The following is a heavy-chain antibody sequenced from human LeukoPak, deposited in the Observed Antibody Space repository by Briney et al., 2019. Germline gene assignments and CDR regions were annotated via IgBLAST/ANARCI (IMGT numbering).Heavy chain of an antibody. CDR1: GFIFSSYA. J-gene: IGHJ4*02. D-gene: IGHD5-18*01. CDR3: AGARGYSYGYRY. Sequence: GSLRLSCAASGFIFSSYAMSWVRQAPGKGLEWVANINQDGSEKYYVGSEKGRFTISRDNARNSLYLQMNSLRAEDTAVYYCAGARGYSYGYRYWGQGTLVTVSS. CDR2: INQDGSEK. V-gene: IGHV3-7*01.